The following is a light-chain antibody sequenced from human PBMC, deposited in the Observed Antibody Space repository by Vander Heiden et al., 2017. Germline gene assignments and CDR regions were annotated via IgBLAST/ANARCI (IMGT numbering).Light chain of an antibody. CDR1: QSVLYSTKRQNY. CDR3: QQDDSTPRT. V-gene: IGKV4-1*01. J-gene: IGKJ1*01. Sequence: DIVMTQSPDSLAVSLGESATINCKSSQSVLYSTKRQNYLAWYQQKPGQPPRLLIYWASTRESGVPDRFSGSGSGTDFTLTISSLQAEDVAVYYCQQDDSTPRTFGQGTKVEIK. CDR2: WAS.